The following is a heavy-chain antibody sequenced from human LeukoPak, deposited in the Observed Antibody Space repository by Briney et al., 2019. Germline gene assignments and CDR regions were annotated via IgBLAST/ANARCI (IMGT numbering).Heavy chain of an antibody. D-gene: IGHD2-8*01. J-gene: IGHJ4*02. CDR3: ANAKLYGNFDH. V-gene: IGHV1-2*02. CDR1: GCSFTGYY. CDR2: INPNTGGT. Sequence: ASVKVSCKASGCSFTGYYMRWVRQAPGQGLEWMGWINPNTGGTNYAQKFQGRVTMTRDTSISTAYMELSSLRSDDMAVYYCANAKLYGNFDHWGQGTLVTVSS.